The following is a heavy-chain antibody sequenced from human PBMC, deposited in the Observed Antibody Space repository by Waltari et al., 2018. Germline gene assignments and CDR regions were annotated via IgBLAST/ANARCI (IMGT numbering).Heavy chain of an antibody. J-gene: IGHJ2*01. Sequence: QVQLQQSGPGLVKPSQTLSLTCAISGDSVSSNSAAWNWIRQSQSKGLEWLGRTYYRSKWYNDYAVSVKSRITINPDTSKNQFSLQLNSVTPEDTAVYYCARDREWRDGYNSYWYFDLWGRGTLVTVSS. D-gene: IGHD5-12*01. CDR2: TYYRSKWYN. V-gene: IGHV6-1*01. CDR3: ARDREWRDGYNSYWYFDL. CDR1: GDSVSSNSAA.